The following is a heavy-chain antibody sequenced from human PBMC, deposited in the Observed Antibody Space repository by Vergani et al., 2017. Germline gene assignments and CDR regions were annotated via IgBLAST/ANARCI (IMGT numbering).Heavy chain of an antibody. D-gene: IGHD6-19*01. V-gene: IGHV3-48*03. CDR3: ARLASGWSNWFDP. Sequence: EVQLVESGGGLVQPGGSLRLSCAASGFTFSSYEMNWVRQAPGKGLEWVSYISSSSSYTNYADSVKGRFTISRDNAKNSLYLQMNSLRAEDTAVYYCARLASGWSNWFDPWGQGTLVTVSS. CDR2: ISSSSSYT. CDR1: GFTFSSYE. J-gene: IGHJ5*02.